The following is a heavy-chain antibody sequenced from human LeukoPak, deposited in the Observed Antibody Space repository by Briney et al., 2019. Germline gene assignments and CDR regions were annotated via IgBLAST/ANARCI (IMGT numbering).Heavy chain of an antibody. Sequence: LPGGSLRLSCAASGFTFSSYGMHWVRQAPGKGLEWVAVISYDGSNKYYADSVKGRFTISRDNSKNTLYLQMNSLRAEDTAVYYCAKAKGYYPPYYFDYWGQGTLVTVSS. CDR1: GFTFSSYG. CDR3: AKAKGYYPPYYFDY. J-gene: IGHJ4*02. D-gene: IGHD1-26*01. V-gene: IGHV3-30*18. CDR2: ISYDGSNK.